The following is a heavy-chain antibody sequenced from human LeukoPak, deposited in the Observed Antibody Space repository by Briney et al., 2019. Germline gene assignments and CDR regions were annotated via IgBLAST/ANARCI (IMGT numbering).Heavy chain of an antibody. CDR1: GFTFSSYA. D-gene: IGHD1-7*01. CDR2: IYYSGST. Sequence: GSLRLSCAASGFTFSSYAMSWVRQPPGKGLEWIGHIYYSGSTFYNPSLKSRVTISVETSKNQFSLKLRSVTAADTAMFYCARLYGNFQNYYDYWGQGTLVAVSS. CDR3: ARLYGNFQNYYDY. V-gene: IGHV4-59*12. J-gene: IGHJ4*02.